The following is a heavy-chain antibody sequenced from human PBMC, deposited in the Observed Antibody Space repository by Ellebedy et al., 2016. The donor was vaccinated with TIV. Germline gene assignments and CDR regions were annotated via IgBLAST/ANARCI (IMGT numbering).Heavy chain of an antibody. J-gene: IGHJ6*03. V-gene: IGHV4-61*05. CDR3: ARRGRYFDWATYYMDV. Sequence: SETLSLTXTVSGGSISSSSYYWSWIRQPPGKGLEWIGYIYYSGSTNYNPSLKSRVTISVDTSKNQFSLKLSSVTAADTAVYYCARRGRYFDWATYYMDVWGKGTTVTVSS. CDR2: IYYSGST. D-gene: IGHD3-9*01. CDR1: GGSISSSSYY.